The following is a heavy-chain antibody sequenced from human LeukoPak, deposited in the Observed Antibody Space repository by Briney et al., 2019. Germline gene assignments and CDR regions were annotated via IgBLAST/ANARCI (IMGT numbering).Heavy chain of an antibody. CDR3: GMILYSSSRQFCDL. V-gene: IGHV4-59*12. CDR2: IFYSGST. D-gene: IGHD6-6*01. J-gene: IGHJ2*01. CDR1: GFSFSNYY. Sequence: SETLSLTCTASGFSFSNYYWNWLRQLPGKGLEWIGYIFYSGSTNYNPSLKSRVTISVATSTNQFSLKLSTGTAADTAVYYCGMILYSSSRQFCDLWGRGTLVTVSS.